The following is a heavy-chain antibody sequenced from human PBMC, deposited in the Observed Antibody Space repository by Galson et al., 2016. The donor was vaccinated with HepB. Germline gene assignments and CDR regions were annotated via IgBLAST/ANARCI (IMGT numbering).Heavy chain of an antibody. CDR1: GFTFSNYG. J-gene: IGHJ6*02. V-gene: IGHV3-72*01. CDR2: SRNKANGFTT. CDR3: ARVGPLVSQSYHYGMDV. D-gene: IGHD3-9*01. Sequence: SLRLSCAASGFTFSNYGMHWVRQAPGRGLEWVGRSRNKANGFTTEYAASVKGRFTFSRDDSKASLYLQMNSLKTEDTAVYYCARVGPLVSQSYHYGMDVWGQGTTVTVSS.